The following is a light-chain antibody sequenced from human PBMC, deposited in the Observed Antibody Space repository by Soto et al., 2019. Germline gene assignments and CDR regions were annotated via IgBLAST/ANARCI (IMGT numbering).Light chain of an antibody. CDR2: DVS. V-gene: IGLV2-14*01. CDR3: SSYTSSSTVV. CDR1: SSDVGGYNY. Sequence: QSALTQPASVSGSPGQSITISCTGTSSDVGGYNYASWYQQHPGKAPKLMIYDVSNRPSGVSNRFSGSKSGNTASLTISGLQAEDEADYYCSSYTSSSTVVFGGGTK. J-gene: IGLJ2*01.